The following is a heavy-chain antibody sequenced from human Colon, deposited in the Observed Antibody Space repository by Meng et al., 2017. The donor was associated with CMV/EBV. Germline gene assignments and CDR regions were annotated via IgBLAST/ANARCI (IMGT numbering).Heavy chain of an antibody. CDR3: ARLRFLEWFPEANGMDV. CDR2: INPNSGGT. J-gene: IGHJ6*02. Sequence: ASVKVSCKASGYTFTGYYMHWVRQAPGQGLEWMGWINPNSGGTNYAQKFQGRVTMTRDTSISTAYMELSRLRSDDTAVYYCARLRFLEWFPEANGMDVWGQGTTVTVSS. V-gene: IGHV1-2*02. CDR1: GYTFTGYY. D-gene: IGHD3-3*01.